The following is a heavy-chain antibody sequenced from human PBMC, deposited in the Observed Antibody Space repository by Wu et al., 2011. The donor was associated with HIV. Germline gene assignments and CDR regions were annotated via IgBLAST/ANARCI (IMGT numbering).Heavy chain of an antibody. V-gene: IGHV1-69*05. J-gene: IGHJ4*02. Sequence: QIQLVQSGAEGEEGLGSSVKVSCKASGGTFSNYAISWVRQAPGQGLEWMGDFIPIFDTTNYAQRFQGRVTITTDDSTSTVYMGLSSLTSEDTAVYYCARDLGGDEDYWGQGTLVTVSS. CDR2: FIPIFDTT. D-gene: IGHD2-21*01. CDR3: ARDLGGDEDY. CDR1: GGTFSNYA.